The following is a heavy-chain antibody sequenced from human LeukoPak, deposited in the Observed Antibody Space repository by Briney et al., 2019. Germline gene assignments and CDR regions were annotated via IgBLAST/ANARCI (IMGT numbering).Heavy chain of an antibody. Sequence: SETLSLTCTVSGGSISSYYWSWIRQPPGKGLEWIGYIYYSGSTNYNPSLKIRVTISVDTSKNQFSLKLSSVTAADTAVYYCARVFPGGGYFDYWGQGTLVTVSS. V-gene: IGHV4-59*08. J-gene: IGHJ4*02. CDR2: IYYSGST. CDR1: GGSISSYY. D-gene: IGHD3-16*01. CDR3: ARVFPGGGYFDY.